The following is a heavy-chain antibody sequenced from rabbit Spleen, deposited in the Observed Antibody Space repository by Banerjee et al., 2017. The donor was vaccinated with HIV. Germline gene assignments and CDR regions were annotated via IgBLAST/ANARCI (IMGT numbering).Heavy chain of an antibody. J-gene: IGHJ4*01. Sequence: QLEESGGGLVQPGGSLKLSCKASGFGFSRYYMSWVRQAPGKGLEWIGYIDPVFGITYYASWVNGRFSISRENTQNTVSLQMNSLTAADTATYFCARVGGVGVYGYATLWGPGTLVTVS. CDR3: ARVGGVGVYGYATL. CDR2: IDPVFGIT. V-gene: IGHV1S7*01. D-gene: IGHD6-1*01. CDR1: GFGFSRYY.